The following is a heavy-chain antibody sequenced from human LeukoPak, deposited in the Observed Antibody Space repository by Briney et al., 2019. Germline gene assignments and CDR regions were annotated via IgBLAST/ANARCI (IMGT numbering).Heavy chain of an antibody. Sequence: ASVKVSCKASGYTFTDYYIHWVRQAPGQGLEWMGWINLDSGGTNYAQKFQGRVTMTRDTSISTVYMELSRLRSDDTAVFYCTREARAGNWFDPWGQGTLVTVSS. CDR3: TREARAGNWFDP. V-gene: IGHV1-2*02. CDR2: INLDSGGT. J-gene: IGHJ5*02. CDR1: GYTFTDYY. D-gene: IGHD5-12*01.